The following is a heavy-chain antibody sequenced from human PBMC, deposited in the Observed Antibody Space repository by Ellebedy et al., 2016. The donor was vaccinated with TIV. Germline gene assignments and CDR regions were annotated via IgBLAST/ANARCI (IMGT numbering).Heavy chain of an antibody. CDR1: GFTFSSYS. V-gene: IGHV3-48*01. Sequence: GESLKISCAASGFTFSSYSMNWVRQAPGKGLEWISYINSGSSSIYYADSVKGRFTISRDNAKNSLYLQMNSLRAEDTAVYYCARWTDWYFDLWGRGTLVTVSS. CDR2: INSGSSSI. J-gene: IGHJ2*01. D-gene: IGHD3/OR15-3a*01. CDR3: ARWTDWYFDL.